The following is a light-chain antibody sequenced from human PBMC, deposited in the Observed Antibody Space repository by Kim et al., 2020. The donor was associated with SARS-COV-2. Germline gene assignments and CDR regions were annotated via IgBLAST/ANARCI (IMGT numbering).Light chain of an antibody. CDR1: NSDISRYYY. V-gene: IGLV2-14*03. CDR3: SSYGDSSRIF. CDR2: DVT. J-gene: IGLJ2*01. Sequence: GQASPLSTTGANSDISRYYYVSWYRQYPGKAPDLLIYDVTNRPSGISSRFSGSKSANTASLTISRLQPDDEADYHCSSYGDSSRIFFGGGTQLTVL.